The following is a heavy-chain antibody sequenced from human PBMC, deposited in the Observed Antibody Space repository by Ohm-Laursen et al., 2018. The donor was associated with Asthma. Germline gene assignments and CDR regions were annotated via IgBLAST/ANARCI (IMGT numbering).Heavy chain of an antibody. CDR2: LFPDGRRT. V-gene: IGHV3-74*01. CDR1: GFIFSDYF. Sequence: GSLSLSCAASGFIFSDYFMHWVRQRPGEGLVWISHLFPDGRRTNYADSVRGRFTISRDDAQNTVYLQMHSLRVDDTAVYFCARGNVEGLLWGQGTLVTVSS. CDR3: ARGNVEGLL. J-gene: IGHJ4*02.